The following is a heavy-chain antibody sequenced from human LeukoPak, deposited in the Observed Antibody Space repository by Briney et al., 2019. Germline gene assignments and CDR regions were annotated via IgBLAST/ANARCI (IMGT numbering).Heavy chain of an antibody. CDR1: GGSISSYY. CDR2: INHGGST. CDR3: ASRQKIVVVIDDAFDI. D-gene: IGHD3-22*01. Sequence: SETLSLTCTVSGGSISSYYWSWIRQPPGKGLEWIGEINHGGSTNYNPSLKSRVTISVDTSKNQFSLKLSSVTAADTAVYYCASRQKIVVVIDDAFDIWGQGTMVTVSS. V-gene: IGHV4-34*01. J-gene: IGHJ3*02.